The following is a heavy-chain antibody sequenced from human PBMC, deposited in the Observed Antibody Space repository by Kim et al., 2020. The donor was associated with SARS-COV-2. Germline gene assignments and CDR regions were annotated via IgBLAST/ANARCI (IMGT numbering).Heavy chain of an antibody. J-gene: IGHJ4*01. CDR2: IYSGGSST. CDR3: AKEFGSGSGHSRFHY. V-gene: IGHV3-23*03. Sequence: GGSLRLSCAASGFTFSNYDMTWVRQAPGRGLEWVSVIYSGGSSTYYADSVKGRFTISRDNSKNTLYLQMNSLRVEDTAVYYCAKEFGSGSGHSRFHYWC. D-gene: IGHD3-10*01. CDR1: GFTFSNYD.